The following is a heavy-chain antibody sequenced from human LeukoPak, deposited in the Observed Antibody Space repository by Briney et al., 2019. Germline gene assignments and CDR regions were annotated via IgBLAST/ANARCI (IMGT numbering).Heavy chain of an antibody. CDR1: GGTFSSYA. J-gene: IGHJ6*03. D-gene: IGHD3-10*01. CDR3: ARPKGDYYYYYYMDV. CDR2: IIPIFGTA. Sequence: ASVKVSSKASGGTFSSYAISWVRQPPGQGLEWMGGIIPIFGTANYAQKFQGRVTITADESTSTAYMELSSLRSEDTAVYYCARPKGDYYYYYYMDVWGKGTTVTVSS. V-gene: IGHV1-69*13.